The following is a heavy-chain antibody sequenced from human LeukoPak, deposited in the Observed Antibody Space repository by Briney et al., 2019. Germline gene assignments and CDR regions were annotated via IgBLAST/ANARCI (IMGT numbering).Heavy chain of an antibody. CDR3: AKSRAKYYYDSTAYYFLDF. V-gene: IGHV3-30*18. D-gene: IGHD3-22*01. CDR2: ILFDGSNT. Sequence: PGKSLRLSCAVSGFNFSSFGIHWVRQAPGKGLEWLAFILFDGSNTCYADSVKGRFTISRDNSKNTLYLHGNSLTADATAVYYCAKSRAKYYYDSTAYYFLDFCRQGTLITVSS. J-gene: IGHJ4*02. CDR1: GFNFSSFG.